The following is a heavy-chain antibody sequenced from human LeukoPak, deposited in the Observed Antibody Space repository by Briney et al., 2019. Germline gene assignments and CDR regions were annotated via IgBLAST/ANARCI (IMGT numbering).Heavy chain of an antibody. CDR2: VSGSGVHT. D-gene: IGHD3-16*02. V-gene: IGHV3-23*01. CDR1: GFTFSMYP. Sequence: GGSLRLSCAASGFTFSMYPMSWVRQAPGKGLEWVSSVSGSGVHTYYADSVKGRFTISRDNSKNTLYLQMNSLRAEDTAVYYCAKEPGGYPDYWGQGTLVTVSS. CDR3: AKEPGGYPDY. J-gene: IGHJ4*02.